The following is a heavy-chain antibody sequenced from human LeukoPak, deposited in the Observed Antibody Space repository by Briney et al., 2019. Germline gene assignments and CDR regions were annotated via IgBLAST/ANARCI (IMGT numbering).Heavy chain of an antibody. J-gene: IGHJ6*02. Sequence: GRSLRLSCAASGFTFDDYAMNWVRQAPGKGLEWVGRIKSKTDGGTTDYAAPVKGRFTISRDDSKNTLYLQMNSLKTEDTAVYYCTTDEDWNYARKDVWGQGATVIVSS. CDR3: TTDEDWNYARKDV. CDR1: GFTFDDYA. V-gene: IGHV3-15*07. CDR2: IKSKTDGGTT. D-gene: IGHD1-7*01.